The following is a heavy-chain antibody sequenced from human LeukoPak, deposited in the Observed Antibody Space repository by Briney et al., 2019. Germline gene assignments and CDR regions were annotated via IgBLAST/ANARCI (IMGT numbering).Heavy chain of an antibody. CDR3: ARDKPAPHGYYYDSSGYPFDY. D-gene: IGHD3-22*01. V-gene: IGHV3-20*04. CDR1: GLTFDDYG. J-gene: IGHJ4*02. Sequence: GGSLRLSCAASGLTFDDYGMSWVRQAPGKGLEWVSGINWNGGSTGYADSVKGRFTISRDNAKNSLYLRMNSLRAEDTALYYCARDKPAPHGYYYDSSGYPFDYWGQGTLVTVSS. CDR2: INWNGGST.